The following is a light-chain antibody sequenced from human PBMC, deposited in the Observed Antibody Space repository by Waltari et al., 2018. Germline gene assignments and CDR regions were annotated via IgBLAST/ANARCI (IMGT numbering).Light chain of an antibody. CDR3: QSADTSGIYV. Sequence: SHELTQPPSVSVSPGQTATITCSGDALPKQYAYWYQQRPGQAPVLMISRDTERPSGVPERFSGSTSGTTVSLTITGVQAEDEADYYCQSADTSGIYVFGPGTRVTVL. CDR1: ALPKQY. J-gene: IGLJ1*01. V-gene: IGLV3-25*03. CDR2: RDT.